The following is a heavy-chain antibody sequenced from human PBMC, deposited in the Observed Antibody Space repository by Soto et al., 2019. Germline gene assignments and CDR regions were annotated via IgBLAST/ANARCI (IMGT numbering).Heavy chain of an antibody. CDR1: GFTFSSYS. CDR3: ARVSTAYYYGMDV. CDR2: ISSSSSYI. Sequence: EVQLVESGGGLVKPEGSLRLSCAASGFTFSSYSMNWVRQAPGKGLEWVSSISSSSSYIYYADSVKGRFTISRDNAKNSLYLQMNSLRAEDTAVYYCARVSTAYYYGMDVWGQGTTVTVSS. J-gene: IGHJ6*02. V-gene: IGHV3-21*01.